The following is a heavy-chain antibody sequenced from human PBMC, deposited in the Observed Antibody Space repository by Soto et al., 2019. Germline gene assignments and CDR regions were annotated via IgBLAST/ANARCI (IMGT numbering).Heavy chain of an antibody. Sequence: QVLLVQSGAEVKKPGASVKVSCKASGYTFTSYGISWVRQAPGQGLEWMGWISAYNGNTNYAQKLQGRVTITTDTSTSTAYMELRSLRSDDTAVYYCAREGGYCISTSCYYYYYGMDVWGQGTTVTVSS. V-gene: IGHV1-18*01. D-gene: IGHD2-2*01. CDR3: AREGGYCISTSCYYYYYGMDV. CDR1: GYTFTSYG. CDR2: ISAYNGNT. J-gene: IGHJ6*02.